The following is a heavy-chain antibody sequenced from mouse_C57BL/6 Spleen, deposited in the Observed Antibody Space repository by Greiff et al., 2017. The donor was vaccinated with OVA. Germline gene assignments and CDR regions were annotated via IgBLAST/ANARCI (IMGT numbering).Heavy chain of an antibody. Sequence: VQLQQSGAELVRPGASVKLSCTASGFNIKDDYMHWVKQRPEQGLEWIGWIDPENGDTEYASKFQGKATITADTSSNTAYLQLSSLTSEDTAVYYCTTAGNYVVFDYWGQGTTLTVSS. V-gene: IGHV14-4*01. CDR1: GFNIKDDY. CDR3: TTAGNYVVFDY. CDR2: IDPENGDT. J-gene: IGHJ2*01. D-gene: IGHD2-1*01.